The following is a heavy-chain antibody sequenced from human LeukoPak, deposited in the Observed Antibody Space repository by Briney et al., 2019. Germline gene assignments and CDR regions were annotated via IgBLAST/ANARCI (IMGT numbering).Heavy chain of an antibody. CDR2: IDTTSEYI. Sequence: PGGSLRLSCAASGFTFSSYEMNWVRQSPGKGLEWVASIDTTSEYIFYTDSLKGRFTISRDNAKNSLYLQMNNLRAEDTAVYYCARADRDSDWYIDDCWGQGTLVTVSS. CDR3: ARADRDSDWYIDDC. D-gene: IGHD6-19*01. CDR1: GFTFSSYE. V-gene: IGHV3-21*01. J-gene: IGHJ4*02.